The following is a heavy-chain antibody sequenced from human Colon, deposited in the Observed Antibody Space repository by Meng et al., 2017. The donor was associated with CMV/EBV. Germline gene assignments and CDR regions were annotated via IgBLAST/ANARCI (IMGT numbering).Heavy chain of an antibody. V-gene: IGHV3-30*02. CDR1: GFTFSSFA. Sequence: GGSLRLSCAAAGFTFSSFAMHWVRQAPGKGLEWVAFIRYDGSNKYYADSVKGRFTISRDNSKNTLYLQMNSLRAEDTAVYYCAKGCSSTSCYNISWGQGTLVTVSS. CDR3: AKGCSSTSCYNIS. D-gene: IGHD2-2*02. J-gene: IGHJ5*02. CDR2: IRYDGSNK.